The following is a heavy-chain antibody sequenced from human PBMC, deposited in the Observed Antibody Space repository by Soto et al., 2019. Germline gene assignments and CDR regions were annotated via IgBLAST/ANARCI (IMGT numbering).Heavy chain of an antibody. Sequence: GGSLRLSCEGSGFTFNRYAMHWVRQNPGKGLEWAAVISDDGSQKYYVDSVKGRFTVSRDNSNNTLYLRIDSLRPEDTGVYYCARARYTSSWYTWFHPWGQGTRGTVSP. V-gene: IGHV3-30*04. CDR2: ISDDGSQK. CDR1: GFTFNRYA. J-gene: IGHJ5*02. D-gene: IGHD6-13*01. CDR3: ARARYTSSWYTWFHP.